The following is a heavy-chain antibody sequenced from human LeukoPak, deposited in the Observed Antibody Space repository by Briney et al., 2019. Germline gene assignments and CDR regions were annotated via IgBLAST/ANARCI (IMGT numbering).Heavy chain of an antibody. CDR3: ARDLRLGYYDSSFPDY. Sequence: ASVKVSCKASGYTFTGYYIHWVRQAPGQGLEWMGWINPNSGDTNYAQKFQGRVTMTRDTSINTAYMELSRLRSDDTAVYYCARDLRLGYYDSSFPDYWGQGTLVTVSS. CDR1: GYTFTGYY. D-gene: IGHD3-22*01. V-gene: IGHV1-2*02. J-gene: IGHJ4*02. CDR2: INPNSGDT.